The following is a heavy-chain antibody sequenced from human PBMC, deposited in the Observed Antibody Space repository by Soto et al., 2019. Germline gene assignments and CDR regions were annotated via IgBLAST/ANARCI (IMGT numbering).Heavy chain of an antibody. Sequence: PGGSLRLSCAASGFTFSSYWMSWVRQAPGKGLEWVANIKQDGSEKYYVDSVKGRFTISRDNAKNSLYLQMNSLRAEDTAVYYYARVDAYYYVSSVYYPNDYWGQGTLVTVSS. J-gene: IGHJ4*02. V-gene: IGHV3-7*01. D-gene: IGHD3-22*01. CDR1: GFTFSSYW. CDR3: ARVDAYYYVSSVYYPNDY. CDR2: IKQDGSEK.